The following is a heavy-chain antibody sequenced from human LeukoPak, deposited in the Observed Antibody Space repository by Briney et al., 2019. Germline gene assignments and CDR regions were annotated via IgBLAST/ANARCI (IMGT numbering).Heavy chain of an antibody. V-gene: IGHV1-2*02. CDR3: ARVSIFYYYYGMDV. CDR1: GYTFTGYY. Sequence: ASVKVPCKASGYTFTGYYMHWVRQAPGQGLEWMGWINPNSGGTNYAQKFRGRVTMTRDTSISTAYMELSRLRSDDTAVYYCARVSIFYYYYGMDVWGQGTTVTVSS. CDR2: INPNSGGT. J-gene: IGHJ6*02. D-gene: IGHD3-3*01.